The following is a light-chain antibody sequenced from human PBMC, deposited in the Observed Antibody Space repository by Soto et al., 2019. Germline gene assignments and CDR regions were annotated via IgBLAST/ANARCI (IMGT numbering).Light chain of an antibody. Sequence: EKVLKQSAVTLSFSTVERATLSCRASQSVSSSYLAWYQQKPGQAPRLLIYGASSRATGIPDRFSGSGSGTDFTLTISRLEPEDFAVYYCQQYGRSPRTFGQGTKVDIK. CDR2: GAS. CDR3: QQYGRSPRT. J-gene: IGKJ1*01. CDR1: QSVSSSY. V-gene: IGKV3-20*01.